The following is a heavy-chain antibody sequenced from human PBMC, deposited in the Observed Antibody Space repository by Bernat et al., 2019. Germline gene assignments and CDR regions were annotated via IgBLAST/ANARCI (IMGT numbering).Heavy chain of an antibody. CDR1: GFAFSNYW. V-gene: IGHV3-7*01. CDR3: ARDQSPGSTVPDAFDI. Sequence: EVHLVESGGGLVQPGGSLRLSCAASGFAFSNYWMTWVRQAPGKGLEWVANIKKDGSEKYYVDSVRGRFTITRDNAKNTLYLQMNSLRAEDTAVYYCARDQSPGSTVPDAFDIWGQGTMVTVSS. D-gene: IGHD4-17*01. CDR2: IKKDGSEK. J-gene: IGHJ3*02.